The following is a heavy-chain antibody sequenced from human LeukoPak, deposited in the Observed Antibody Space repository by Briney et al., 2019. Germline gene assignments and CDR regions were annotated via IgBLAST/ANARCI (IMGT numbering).Heavy chain of an antibody. Sequence: PGESLKISCKGSGYSFTSYWIGWVRQMPGKGLEWMGIIYPGDSDTRYSPSFQGQVTISADKSISTAYLQWSSLKASDTAMYYCARGFLSGYLSEYNWFDPWGQGTLVTVSS. J-gene: IGHJ5*02. CDR1: GYSFTSYW. D-gene: IGHD3-3*01. CDR2: IYPGDSDT. CDR3: ARGFLSGYLSEYNWFDP. V-gene: IGHV5-51*01.